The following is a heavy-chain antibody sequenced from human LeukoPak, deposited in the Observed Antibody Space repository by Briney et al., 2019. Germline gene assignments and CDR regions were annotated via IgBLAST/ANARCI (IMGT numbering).Heavy chain of an antibody. D-gene: IGHD3-9*01. CDR3: ARDLSILTGYYDAFDI. J-gene: IGHJ3*02. V-gene: IGHV1-2*06. Sequence: ASVKVSCKASGYTFTGYYMHWVRQAPGQGLEWMGRTNPNSGGTNYAQKFQGRVTMTRDTSISTAYMELSRLRSDDTAVYYCARDLSILTGYYDAFDIWGQGTMVTVSS. CDR2: TNPNSGGT. CDR1: GYTFTGYY.